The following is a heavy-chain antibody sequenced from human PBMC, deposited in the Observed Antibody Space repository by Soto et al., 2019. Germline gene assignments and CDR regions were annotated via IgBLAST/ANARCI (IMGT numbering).Heavy chain of an antibody. CDR2: INAGNGNT. CDR1: GYTFTSYA. CDR3: ASPQYSSSWRGPFDY. D-gene: IGHD6-13*01. V-gene: IGHV1-3*01. J-gene: IGHJ4*02. Sequence: WASVKVSCKASGYTFTSYAMHWVRQAPGQRLEWMGWINAGNGNTKYSQKFQGRVTITRDTSASTAYMELSSLRSEDTAVYYCASPQYSSSWRGPFDYWGQGTLVTVSS.